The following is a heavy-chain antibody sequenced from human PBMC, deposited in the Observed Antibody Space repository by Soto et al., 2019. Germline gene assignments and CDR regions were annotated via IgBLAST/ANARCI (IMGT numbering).Heavy chain of an antibody. V-gene: IGHV4-59*01. J-gene: IGHJ6*02. CDR2: IYYSGST. D-gene: IGHD5-18*01. CDR3: ARGGYSYGRDYGMDV. CDR1: GGSISSYY. Sequence: SETLSLTCTVSGGSISSYYWSWIRQPPGKGLEWIGYIYYSGSTNYNPSLKSRVTISVDTSKNQFFLKLTSVTAADTAVYHCARGGYSYGRDYGMDVWGQGTTVTVSS.